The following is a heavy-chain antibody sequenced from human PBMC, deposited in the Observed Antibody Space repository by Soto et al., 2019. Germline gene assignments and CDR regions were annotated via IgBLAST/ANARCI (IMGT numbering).Heavy chain of an antibody. CDR2: ISSSSSYT. D-gene: IGHD4-17*01. V-gene: IGHV3-11*06. Sequence: GGSLRLSCAASGFTFSDYYMSWIRQAPGKGLEWVSYISSSSSYTNYADSVRGRFTISRDNAKNSLYLQMNSLRAEDTAVYHCARSSTDYGDYLSYYFDYWGQGTLVTVSS. CDR3: ARSSTDYGDYLSYYFDY. CDR1: GFTFSDYY. J-gene: IGHJ4*02.